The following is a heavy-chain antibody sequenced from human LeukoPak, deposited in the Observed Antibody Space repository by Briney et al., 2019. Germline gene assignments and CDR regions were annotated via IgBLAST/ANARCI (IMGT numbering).Heavy chain of an antibody. V-gene: IGHV3-30*03. CDR2: ISYDGSNK. CDR3: ARGHYDFWSGYPTPPKYYFDY. CDR1: GFTFSSYG. J-gene: IGHJ4*02. D-gene: IGHD3-3*01. Sequence: GGSLRLSCAASGFTFSSYGMHWVRQAPGKGLEWVAVISYDGSNKYYADSVKGRFTISRDNSKNTLYLQMNSLRSEDTAVYYCARGHYDFWSGYPTPPKYYFDYWGQGTLVTVSS.